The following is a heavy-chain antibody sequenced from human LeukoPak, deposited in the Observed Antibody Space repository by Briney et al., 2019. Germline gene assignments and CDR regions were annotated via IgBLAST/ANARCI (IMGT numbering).Heavy chain of an antibody. CDR2: IIPILGIA. J-gene: IGHJ6*03. D-gene: IGHD3-3*01. V-gene: IGHV1-69*04. CDR1: GGTFSSYT. CDR3: AREKDFGVVISPRYYYYYMDV. Sequence: SVKVSCKASGGTFSSYTISWVRQAPGQGLEWMGRIIPILGIANYAQKFQGRVTITADKSTSTAYMELSSLRSEDTAVYYCAREKDFGVVISPRYYYYYMDVWGKGTSVTVSS.